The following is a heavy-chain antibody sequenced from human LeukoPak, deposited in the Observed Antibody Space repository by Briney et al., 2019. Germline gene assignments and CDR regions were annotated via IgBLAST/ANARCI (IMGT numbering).Heavy chain of an antibody. CDR3: AHLMVRGDFYYYYGMDV. D-gene: IGHD3-10*01. J-gene: IGHJ6*02. V-gene: IGHV4-34*01. CDR2: INHSGST. CDR1: GGSFSGYY. Sequence: SETLSFTCAVYGGSFSGYYWSWIRRPPGKGLEWIGEINHSGSTNYNPSLNSRATISVDTSKNQFSLKLSSVTAADTAVYYCAHLMVRGDFYYYYGMDVWGQATTVTVCS.